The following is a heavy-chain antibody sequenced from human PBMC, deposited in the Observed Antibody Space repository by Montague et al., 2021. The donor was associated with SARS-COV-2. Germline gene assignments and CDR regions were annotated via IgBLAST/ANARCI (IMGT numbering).Heavy chain of an antibody. Sequence: SETLSLTCTVSGGSISSCYWNWIRQPPGQGLELIGYIYYSCSTNYNPSLNRRGTISVDTSTTQFSLKLSSVTAADTAVYYCARGFPRRLQFDPSFDYWGQGTLVTVSS. D-gene: IGHD5-24*01. V-gene: IGHV4-59*01. CDR1: GGSISSCY. J-gene: IGHJ4*02. CDR2: IYYSCST. CDR3: ARGFPRRLQFDPSFDY.